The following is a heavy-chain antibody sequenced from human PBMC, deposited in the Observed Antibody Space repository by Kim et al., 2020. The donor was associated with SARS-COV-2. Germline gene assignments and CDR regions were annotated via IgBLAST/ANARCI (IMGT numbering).Heavy chain of an antibody. CDR3: ARGRRSYNWIDY. V-gene: IGHV3-21*01. Sequence: GGSLRLSCAASGFTFSSYSMNWVRPAPGKGLEWVSYISSSSPYIYYADSLKGRFTISRDNAKNSLYLQMNSLRAEDTAVYYCARGRRSYNWIDYWGQGTLVTVSS. CDR1: GFTFSSYS. J-gene: IGHJ4*02. D-gene: IGHD1-20*01. CDR2: ISSSSPYI.